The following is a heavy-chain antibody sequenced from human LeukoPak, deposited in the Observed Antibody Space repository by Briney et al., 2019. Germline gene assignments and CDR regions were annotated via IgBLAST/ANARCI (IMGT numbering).Heavy chain of an antibody. Sequence: SETLSLTCAVYGGSFSGYYWGWIRQPPGKGLEWIGEINHSGSTNYNPSLKSRVTISVDTSKNQFSLKLSSVTAADTAVYYCARGQRITMIVVVITSPLGAFDIWGQGTMVTVSS. V-gene: IGHV4-34*01. CDR2: INHSGST. CDR3: ARGQRITMIVVVITSPLGAFDI. J-gene: IGHJ3*02. CDR1: GGSFSGYY. D-gene: IGHD3-22*01.